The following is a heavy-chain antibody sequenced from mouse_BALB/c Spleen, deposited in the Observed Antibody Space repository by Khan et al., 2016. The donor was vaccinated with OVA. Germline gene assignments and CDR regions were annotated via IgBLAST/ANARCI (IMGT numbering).Heavy chain of an antibody. CDR3: ARGNYDGYYFDY. J-gene: IGHJ2*01. V-gene: IGHV3-2*02. D-gene: IGHD2-4*01. CDR2: ISYSGVT. Sequence: EVQLQESGPGLVKPSQSLSLTCTVTGYSITSGYAWNWIRQFPGNKLEWMGYISYSGVTSYTPSLKSRISITRDTSKNQFFLQLNSVTTEDTATDYCARGNYDGYYFDYWGQGTTLTVSS. CDR1: GYSITSGYA.